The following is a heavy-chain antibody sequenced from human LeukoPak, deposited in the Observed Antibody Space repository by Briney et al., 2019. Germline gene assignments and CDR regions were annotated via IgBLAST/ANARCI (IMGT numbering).Heavy chain of an antibody. V-gene: IGHV3-7*01. CDR1: GVTFPKYW. CDR2: IKEDGSDK. Sequence: PGGSLRLSCAASGVTFPKYWMTWVRQAPGKGLEWVANIKEDGSDKYYVDSVKGRFTISRDNAKNSLYLQMNSLRDEDTAVYYCARCGYCSSTSCFYGMDVWGQGTTVTVSS. J-gene: IGHJ6*02. D-gene: IGHD2-2*01. CDR3: ARCGYCSSTSCFYGMDV.